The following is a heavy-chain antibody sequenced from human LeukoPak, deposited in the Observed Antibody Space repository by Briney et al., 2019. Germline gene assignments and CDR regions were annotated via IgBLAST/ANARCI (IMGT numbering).Heavy chain of an antibody. CDR2: IYYSGST. CDR3: ARRRYFDY. J-gene: IGHJ4*02. Sequence: SETLSLTCTVSGGSISSYYWSWIRQPPGKGLEWIGYIYYSGSTNYNPSLKSRVTISVDTSKNQFSLELDSVTAADTAVYYCARRRYFDYWGQGTLVTVSS. CDR1: GGSISSYY. V-gene: IGHV4-59*12.